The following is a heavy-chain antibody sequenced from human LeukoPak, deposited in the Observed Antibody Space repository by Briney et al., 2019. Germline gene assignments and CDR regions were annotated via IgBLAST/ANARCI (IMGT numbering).Heavy chain of an antibody. CDR1: GCTFSSYS. CDR3: ARHRLPSDYYDSSGYGWYFDL. Sequence: SSVNVSCKASGCTFSSYSISWVRQAPGQGLAWMGGIIPSFGTANYARKFQGRVTITTDESTSTAYMELSSLRSEDTAVYYCARHRLPSDYYDSSGYGWYFDLWGRGTLVTVSS. V-gene: IGHV1-69*05. J-gene: IGHJ2*01. CDR2: IIPSFGTA. D-gene: IGHD3-22*01.